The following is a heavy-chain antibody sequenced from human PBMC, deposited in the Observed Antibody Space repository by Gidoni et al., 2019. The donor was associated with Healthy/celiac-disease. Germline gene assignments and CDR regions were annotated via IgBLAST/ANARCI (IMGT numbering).Heavy chain of an antibody. CDR2: ISSSGSTI. V-gene: IGHV3-48*03. D-gene: IGHD6-13*01. Sequence: EVQLVESGGGLVQPGGSLRLSCAASGFPFSSYEMNWVRQAPGKGLEWVSYISSSGSTIYYADSVKGRFTISRDNAKNSLYLQMNSLRAEDTAVYYCARDARDSSSWPTIDYWGQGTLVTVSS. J-gene: IGHJ4*02. CDR3: ARDARDSSSWPTIDY. CDR1: GFPFSSYE.